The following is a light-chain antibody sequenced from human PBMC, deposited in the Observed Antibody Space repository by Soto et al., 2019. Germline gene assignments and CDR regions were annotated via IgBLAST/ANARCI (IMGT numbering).Light chain of an antibody. V-gene: IGLV1-40*01. CDR2: GNS. Sequence: QSVLTQPPSVSGAPGQRVTISCTGSSSNIGAGYDVHWYQQLPGTAPKLLIYGNSNRPSGVPDRFSGSKSGTSAPLAIPGLTAHHLAHYYCPSYARRLSAVVFGGGTQLTVL. J-gene: IGLJ2*01. CDR3: PSYARRLSAVV. CDR1: SSNIGAGYD.